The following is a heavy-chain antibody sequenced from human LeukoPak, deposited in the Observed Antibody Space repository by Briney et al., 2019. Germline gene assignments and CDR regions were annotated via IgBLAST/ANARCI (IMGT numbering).Heavy chain of an antibody. V-gene: IGHV1-2*04. CDR1: GYTFTGYY. CDR2: INPNSGGT. Sequence: ASVKVSCKASGYTFTGYYMHWVRQAPGQGLEWMGWINPNSGGTTYAQKFQGWVTMTRDTSISTAYMELSRLRSDDTAVYYCARAGDIVVDAFDIWGQGTMVTVSS. CDR3: ARAGDIVVDAFDI. J-gene: IGHJ3*02. D-gene: IGHD2-15*01.